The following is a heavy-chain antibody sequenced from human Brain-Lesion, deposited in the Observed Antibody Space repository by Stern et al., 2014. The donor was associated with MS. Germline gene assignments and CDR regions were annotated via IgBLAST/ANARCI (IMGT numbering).Heavy chain of an antibody. J-gene: IGHJ4*02. V-gene: IGHV4-39*01. Sequence: QVQLVESGPGLVKPSETLSLTCTVSGGSINTNNYYWGWIRQPPGKGLEWIGNIYSSGSTFYSPSLKSRVTMSVDPSKNQFSLKLSSGTAADTAVYYCARTGDDFGDYSLSYWGQGTLVTVSS. CDR2: IYSSGST. CDR3: ARTGDDFGDYSLSY. D-gene: IGHD4-17*01. CDR1: GGSINTNNYY.